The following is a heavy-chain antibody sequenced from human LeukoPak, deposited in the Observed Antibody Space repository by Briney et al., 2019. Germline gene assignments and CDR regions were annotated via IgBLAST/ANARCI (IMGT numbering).Heavy chain of an antibody. CDR1: GFTFSTSW. V-gene: IGHV3-74*01. CDR2: INTDGNTR. CDR3: VRDMGYYDKV. Sequence: GGSLRLSCATSGFTFSTSWMHWVRQAPGKGLVWVSRINTDGNTRDYADSVKGRFTISRDNAKNTLYLQMNSLRAEETAVYYCVRDMGYYDKVWGQGTLVTVS. J-gene: IGHJ4*02. D-gene: IGHD3-22*01.